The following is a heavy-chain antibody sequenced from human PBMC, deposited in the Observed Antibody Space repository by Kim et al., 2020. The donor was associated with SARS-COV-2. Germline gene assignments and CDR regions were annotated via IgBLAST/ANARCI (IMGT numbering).Heavy chain of an antibody. CDR2: TFYASTWYN. CDR1: GDSVSGDSAA. Sequence: SQTLSLTCAISGDSVSGDSAACNWLRQSPSKRLEWLRRTFYASTWYNDYAGSVKSRIPNNPATSKNQFSLQLNSVTPEDTAAYCCTRGSGSYYNRGQGTLVPV. J-gene: IGHJ4*02. D-gene: IGHD1-26*01. CDR3: TRGSGSYYN. V-gene: IGHV6-1*01.